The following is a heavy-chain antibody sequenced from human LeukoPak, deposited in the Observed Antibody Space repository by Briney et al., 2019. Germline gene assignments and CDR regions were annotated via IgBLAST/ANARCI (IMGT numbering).Heavy chain of an antibody. J-gene: IGHJ5*02. CDR3: AKGITVQFNWFDP. CDR1: GFTFSSYG. Sequence: GRSLRLSCAASGFTFSSYGMHWVRQAPGKGLEWVAVISYDGSNKFYADSVKGRFTISRDNSKNTLYLQMTSLRAVDTAVYYCAKGITVQFNWFDPWGQGTLVAVSS. V-gene: IGHV3-30*18. D-gene: IGHD1-1*01. CDR2: ISYDGSNK.